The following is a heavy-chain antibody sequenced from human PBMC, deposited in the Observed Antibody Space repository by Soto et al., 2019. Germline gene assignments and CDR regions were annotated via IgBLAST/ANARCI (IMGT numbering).Heavy chain of an antibody. CDR3: ARIPGDCGGDCYSRYWYFDL. V-gene: IGHV2-26*01. CDR1: GFSLSNARMG. CDR2: IFSNDEK. Sequence: QVTLKESGPVLVKPTETLTLTCTVSGFSLSNARMGVSWIRQPPGKALEWLAHIFSNDEKSYSTSLKSRLTISKDTSKSQVVLTMTNMDPVDTATYYCARIPGDCGGDCYSRYWYFDLWGRGTLVTVSS. J-gene: IGHJ2*01. D-gene: IGHD2-21*02.